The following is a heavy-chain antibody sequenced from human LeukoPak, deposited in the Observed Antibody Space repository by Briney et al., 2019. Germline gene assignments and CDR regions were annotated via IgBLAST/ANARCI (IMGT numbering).Heavy chain of an antibody. J-gene: IGHJ3*02. CDR3: ASITVPYSGHDPGAAFDI. CDR1: GGSISSGDYY. CDR2: IYYSGST. Sequence: SQTLSLTCTVSGGSISSGDYYWSWIRQPPGKGLEWIGYIYYSGSTYYNPSLKSRVTISVDTSKNQFSLKLSSVTAADTAVYYCASITVPYSGHDPGAAFDIWGQGTMVTVSS. D-gene: IGHD5-12*01. V-gene: IGHV4-30-4*01.